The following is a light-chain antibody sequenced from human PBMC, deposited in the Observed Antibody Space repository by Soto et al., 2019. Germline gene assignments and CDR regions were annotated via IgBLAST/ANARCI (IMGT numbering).Light chain of an antibody. Sequence: EIVMTQSPATLSVSPGERATLSCRASQSVSSNVAWYQKIPGQTPRLLIYAASSRATGIPDRFSGSGSGTDFTLTISRLETEDFAVYDCQQYGRSPFTFGPGTKVDIK. CDR2: AAS. V-gene: IGKV3-20*01. CDR3: QQYGRSPFT. CDR1: QSVSSN. J-gene: IGKJ3*01.